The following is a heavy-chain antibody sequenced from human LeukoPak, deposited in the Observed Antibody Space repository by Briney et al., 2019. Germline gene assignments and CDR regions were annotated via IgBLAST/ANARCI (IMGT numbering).Heavy chain of an antibody. D-gene: IGHD6-13*01. J-gene: IGHJ4*02. V-gene: IGHV1-69*13. CDR2: IIPIFGTA. CDR3: ARGDGRTSWYYFDY. Sequence: ASVKVSCKASGGTFSSYAISWVRQAPGQGLEWMGGIIPIFGTANYAQKFQGRVTITADESTSTAYMELSSLRSDDTAVYYCARGDGRTSWYYFDYWGQGTLVTVSP. CDR1: GGTFSSYA.